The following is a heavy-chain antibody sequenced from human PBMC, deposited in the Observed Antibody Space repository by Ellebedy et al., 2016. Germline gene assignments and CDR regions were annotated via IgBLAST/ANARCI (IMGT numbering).Heavy chain of an antibody. CDR1: GGSISSYY. V-gene: IGHV4-59*13. Sequence: SETLSLTXTVSGGSISSYYWSWIRQPPGKGLEWIGYIYYSGSTNYNPSLKSRVTISVDTSKNQFSLKLSSVTAADTAVYYCARMSPAYLDYGGNSVLDYYYMDVWGKGTTVTVSS. D-gene: IGHD4-23*01. J-gene: IGHJ6*03. CDR3: ARMSPAYLDYGGNSVLDYYYMDV. CDR2: IYYSGST.